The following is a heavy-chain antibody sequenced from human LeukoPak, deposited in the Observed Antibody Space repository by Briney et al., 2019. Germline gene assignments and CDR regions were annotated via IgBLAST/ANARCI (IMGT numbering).Heavy chain of an antibody. D-gene: IGHD3-10*01. Sequence: GGSLRLSCAASGFTFSSYAMSWVRQAPGKGLEWVSAISGSDGSTYYADSVKGRFTISRDNSKNTLYLQMNSLRAEDTAVYYCARSHPQSHLDYGSGPTRHYYYYYMDVWGKGTTVTISS. J-gene: IGHJ6*03. V-gene: IGHV3-23*01. CDR1: GFTFSSYA. CDR3: ARSHPQSHLDYGSGPTRHYYYYYMDV. CDR2: ISGSDGST.